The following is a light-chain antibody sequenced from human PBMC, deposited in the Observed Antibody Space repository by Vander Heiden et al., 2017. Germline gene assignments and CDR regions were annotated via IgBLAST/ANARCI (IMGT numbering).Light chain of an antibody. V-gene: IGKV3-11*01. Sequence: EVVLTQSPATLSLSPGERATLSCRTSQSISSHLAWYQQKPGQAPRLLIYDASNRATGIPARVSGSGSGTDLTLSISSRELEDFAVYYCQQRRNWPPYTFGQGTRLEI. CDR2: DAS. J-gene: IGKJ2*01. CDR1: QSISSH. CDR3: QQRRNWPPYT.